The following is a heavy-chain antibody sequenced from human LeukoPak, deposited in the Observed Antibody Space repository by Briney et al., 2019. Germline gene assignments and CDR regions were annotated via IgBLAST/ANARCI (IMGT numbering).Heavy chain of an antibody. J-gene: IGHJ3*02. CDR2: IYYSGST. CDR3: ARQREWLFAFGI. D-gene: IGHD3-3*01. V-gene: IGHV4-39*01. Sequence: SETLSLTCTVSGGSISSRSYYWGWIRQPPGKGLEWIGSIYYSGSTYYNPSLKSRVTISVDTSKNQFSLKLSSVTAADTAVYYCARQREWLFAFGIWGQGTMVTVSS. CDR1: GGSISSRSYY.